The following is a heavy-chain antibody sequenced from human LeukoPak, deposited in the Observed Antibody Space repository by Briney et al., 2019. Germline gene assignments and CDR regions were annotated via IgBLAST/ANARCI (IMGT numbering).Heavy chain of an antibody. D-gene: IGHD3-10*01. J-gene: IGHJ4*02. CDR3: ASQFASGSSY. CDR2: INPDGSFA. Sequence: GGSLRLSCAASGFAFSTYAMHWVRQVPGKGLVWVSQINPDGSFASYADSVKGRLTISRDNAKNTLYLQMNSLRAEDTAVYYCASQFASGSSYWGQGTLVTVSS. V-gene: IGHV3-74*01. CDR1: GFAFSTYA.